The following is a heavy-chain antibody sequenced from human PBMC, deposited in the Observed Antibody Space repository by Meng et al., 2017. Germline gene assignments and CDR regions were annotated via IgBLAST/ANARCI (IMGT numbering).Heavy chain of an antibody. D-gene: IGHD4-23*01. V-gene: IGHV3-11*04. Sequence: GESLKISCAASGFTFSDYYMSWIRQAPGKGLEWVSYISSSGSTIYYADSVKGRFTISRDNAKNSLYLQMNSPRAEDTAVYYCARGGYGGNSQDYWYFDLWGRGTLVTVSS. CDR1: GFTFSDYY. J-gene: IGHJ2*01. CDR2: ISSSGSTI. CDR3: ARGGYGGNSQDYWYFDL.